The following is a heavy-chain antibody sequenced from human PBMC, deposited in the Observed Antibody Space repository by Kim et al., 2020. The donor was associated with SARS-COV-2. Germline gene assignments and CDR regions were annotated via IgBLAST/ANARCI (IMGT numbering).Heavy chain of an antibody. CDR3: ARLAVTTEYYFDY. D-gene: IGHD4-4*01. J-gene: IGHJ4*02. V-gene: IGHV4-39*01. Sequence: SPSLQSRLTISVDTSNNQVSLKLSCVTAADTAVYYCARLAVTTEYYFDYWGQGTLVTVSS.